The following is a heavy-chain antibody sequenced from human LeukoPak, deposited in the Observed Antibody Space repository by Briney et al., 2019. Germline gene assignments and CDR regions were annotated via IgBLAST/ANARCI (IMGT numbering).Heavy chain of an antibody. CDR2: INPNSGGT. CDR1: GYTFTGYY. D-gene: IGHD3-16*02. CDR3: ARDQALNIIVGVIVGAFDI. Sequence: GASVKVSCKASGYTFTGYYMHWVRQAPGQGLEWMGWINPNSGGTYYAQKFQGRVTVTRDTSISTAYMELSRLRSDDTAVYYCARDQALNIIVGVIVGAFDIWGQGTVVTVSS. J-gene: IGHJ3*02. V-gene: IGHV1-2*02.